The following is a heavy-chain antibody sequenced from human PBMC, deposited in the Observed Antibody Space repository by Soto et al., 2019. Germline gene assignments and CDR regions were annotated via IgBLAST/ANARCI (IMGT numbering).Heavy chain of an antibody. CDR2: IYPGDSDT. CDR3: SRLLSSSWYSYYIYGMVV. D-gene: IGHD6-13*01. J-gene: IGHJ6*01. V-gene: IGHV5-51*01. CDR1: GYSFTSYW. Sequence: PGESLKISCKGSGYSFTSYWIGWVRQMPGKGLERMGIIYPGDSDTRYSPSFQGQVTISADKSISTAYLPWSSLKASETVMYNCSRLLSSSWYSYYIYGMVVLGQETTVTVSS.